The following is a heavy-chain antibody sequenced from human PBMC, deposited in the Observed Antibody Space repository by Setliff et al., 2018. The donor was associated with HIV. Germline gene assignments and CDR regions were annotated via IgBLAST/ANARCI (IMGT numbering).Heavy chain of an antibody. V-gene: IGHV4-61*09. D-gene: IGHD1-26*01. CDR3: ARLGEHDNGDLDV. J-gene: IGHJ6*04. Sequence: PSETLSLTCKVSGDSISSGGYYWTWIRKPAGKGLEWIGHIYTSGNTNYNPSLKSRVSISVATSKNQFFLTLTSVTAADSAVYYCARLGEHDNGDLDVWGKGTTVTVSS. CDR2: IYTSGNT. CDR1: GDSISSGGYY.